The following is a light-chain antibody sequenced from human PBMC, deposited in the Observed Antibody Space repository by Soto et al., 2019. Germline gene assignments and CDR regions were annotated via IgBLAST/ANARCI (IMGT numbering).Light chain of an antibody. CDR1: SSNIGSYT. J-gene: IGLJ1*01. CDR2: NNN. Sequence: QSVLTQPPSASGTPGQRATISCSGSSSNIGSYTVNWYRQLPGTAPKLLIYNNNLRPSGVPDRFAGSKSGTSASLAISGLQSEDEADYYCASWDDSLNGYVFATGTKLTVL. V-gene: IGLV1-44*01. CDR3: ASWDDSLNGYV.